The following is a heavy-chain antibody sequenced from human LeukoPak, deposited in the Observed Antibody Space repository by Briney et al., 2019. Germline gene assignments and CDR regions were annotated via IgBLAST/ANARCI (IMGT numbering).Heavy chain of an antibody. D-gene: IGHD6-19*01. CDR1: GGSISSSSYY. CDR2: IYYSGST. J-gene: IGHJ4*02. Sequence: PSETLSLTCTVSGGSISSSSYYWGWIRQPPGKGLEWIGSIYYSGSTYYRPSLKSRVTISVDTSKNQFSLKLSSVTAADTAVYYCARGPSTGYSSGWVFGYWGQGTLVTVSS. CDR3: ARGPSTGYSSGWVFGY. V-gene: IGHV4-39*07.